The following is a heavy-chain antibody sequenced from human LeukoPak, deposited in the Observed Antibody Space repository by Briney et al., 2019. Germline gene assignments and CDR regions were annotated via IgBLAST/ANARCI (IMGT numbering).Heavy chain of an antibody. Sequence: SETLSLTCTVSGGSISSYYWSWIRQPAGKGLEWIGRIYNSGRTNYNPSLKSRVTISVDTSKNQFSLKLSSVTAADTAVYYCARDSSSWYYRPTYYYYYYYMDVWGKGTTVTVSS. CDR2: IYNSGRT. D-gene: IGHD6-13*01. CDR1: GGSISSYY. CDR3: ARDSSSWYYRPTYYYYYYYMDV. V-gene: IGHV4-4*07. J-gene: IGHJ6*03.